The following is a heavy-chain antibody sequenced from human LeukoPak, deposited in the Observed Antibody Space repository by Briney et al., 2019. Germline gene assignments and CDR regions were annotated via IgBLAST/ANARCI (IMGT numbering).Heavy chain of an antibody. CDR1: GGTFSSYA. J-gene: IGHJ5*02. Sequence: ASVKVSCKASGGTFSSYAISWVRQAPGQGLEWMGGIIPIFGTANYAQKFQGRVTITADESTSTAYMELSSLRSEDTAVYYCARDTLKSHYSSGWNWFDPWGQGTLVTVSS. D-gene: IGHD6-19*01. CDR2: IIPIFGTA. V-gene: IGHV1-69*13. CDR3: ARDTLKSHYSSGWNWFDP.